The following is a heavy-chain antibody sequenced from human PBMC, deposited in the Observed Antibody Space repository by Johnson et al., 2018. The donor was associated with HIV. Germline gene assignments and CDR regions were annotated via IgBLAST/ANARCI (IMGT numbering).Heavy chain of an antibody. J-gene: IGHJ3*01. CDR2: IYSDDMT. Sequence: VQLVESGGGLIQSGGSLRLSCAASGFTVSRNYMSWVRQAPGKGLEWVSVIYSDDMTYYADSVKGRFTISRVNSKNTLYLQMNSLRAEDTAVYYCARETRSVAAGHGAFDVWGQGTMVTVSS. CDR3: ARETRSVAAGHGAFDV. CDR1: GFTVSRNY. V-gene: IGHV3-53*01. D-gene: IGHD6-13*01.